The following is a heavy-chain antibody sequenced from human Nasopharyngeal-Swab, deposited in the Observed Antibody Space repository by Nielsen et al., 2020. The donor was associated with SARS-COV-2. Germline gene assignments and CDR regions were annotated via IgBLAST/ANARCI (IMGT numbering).Heavy chain of an antibody. J-gene: IGHJ4*02. Sequence: WIRQPPGKGLEWVGYINFSGTTNYNPSLKSRVTIPVDTSKNQFSLILNSMTAADTAVYYCARGRGYAYPVDYWGQGILVTV. CDR2: INFSGTT. V-gene: IGHV4-59*01. D-gene: IGHD1-1*01. CDR3: ARGRGYAYPVDY.